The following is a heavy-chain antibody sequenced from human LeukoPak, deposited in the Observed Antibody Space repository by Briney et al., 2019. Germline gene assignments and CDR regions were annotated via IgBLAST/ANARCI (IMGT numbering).Heavy chain of an antibody. CDR2: INHSGST. CDR1: GGSFSGYY. Sequence: SETLSLTCAVYGGSFSGYYWSWVRQPPGKGLEWIGEINHSGSTNYNPSLKSRVTISVDTSKNQFSLKLSSVTAADTAVYYCARGELDFNCSSTSCYNIWFDPWGQGTLVTVSS. J-gene: IGHJ5*02. V-gene: IGHV4-34*01. D-gene: IGHD2-2*02. CDR3: ARGELDFNCSSTSCYNIWFDP.